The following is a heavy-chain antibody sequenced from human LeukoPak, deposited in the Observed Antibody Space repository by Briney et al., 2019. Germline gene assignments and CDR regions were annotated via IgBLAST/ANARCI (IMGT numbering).Heavy chain of an antibody. CDR1: GGSISSGSYY. D-gene: IGHD2-8*02. J-gene: IGHJ4*02. Sequence: PSETLSLTCTVSGGSISSGSYYWSWIRQPAGTGLEWIGRIYTSGSTDYNPSLRSRVTISFDTSKNQFSLNLTSVTAADTAVYYCARDRPGDYFDYWGQGTLVTVSS. V-gene: IGHV4-61*02. CDR3: ARDRPGDYFDY. CDR2: IYTSGST.